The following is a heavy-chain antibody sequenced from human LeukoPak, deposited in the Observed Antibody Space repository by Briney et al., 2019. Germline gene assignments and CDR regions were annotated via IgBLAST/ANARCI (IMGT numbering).Heavy chain of an antibody. CDR1: GDSLRSGDYS. D-gene: IGHD3-10*01. CDR2: IFHTGNS. V-gene: IGHV4-30-2*01. Sequence: SETLSLTCAVSGDSLRSGDYSWSWIRQPSGRGLEWIGYIFHTGNSYYNPSLKSRVTISVDRSKNQFSLRLTSVTAADTAVYYCARELWFVNAPGSWLDPWGQGILVTVSS. CDR3: ARELWFVNAPGSWLDP. J-gene: IGHJ5*02.